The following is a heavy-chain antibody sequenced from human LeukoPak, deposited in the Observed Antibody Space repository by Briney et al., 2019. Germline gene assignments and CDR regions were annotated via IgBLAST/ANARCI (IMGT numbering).Heavy chain of an antibody. CDR1: GFTFSSYS. CDR2: ISSSSSSTI. Sequence: GGSLRLSCAASGFTFSSYSMNWVRQAPGKGLEWVSYISSSSSSTIYYADSVKGRFTISRDNAKNSLYLQMNSLRAEDTAVYYCAREFRDGYNYVGSDYWGQGTLVTVSS. CDR3: AREFRDGYNYVGSDY. D-gene: IGHD5-24*01. J-gene: IGHJ4*02. V-gene: IGHV3-48*01.